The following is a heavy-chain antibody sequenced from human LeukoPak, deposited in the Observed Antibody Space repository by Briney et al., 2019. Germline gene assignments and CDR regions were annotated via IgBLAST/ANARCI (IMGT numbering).Heavy chain of an antibody. Sequence: GGSLRLSCAASGFTFDDYGMSWVRQAPGKGLEWVANIKQDGSEKYYVDSVKGRFTISRDNAKNSLYLQMNSLRAEDTAVYYCARRGYYYYYYMDVWGKGTTVTVSS. CDR3: ARRGYYYYYYMDV. J-gene: IGHJ6*03. CDR1: GFTFDDYG. CDR2: IKQDGSEK. V-gene: IGHV3-7*01.